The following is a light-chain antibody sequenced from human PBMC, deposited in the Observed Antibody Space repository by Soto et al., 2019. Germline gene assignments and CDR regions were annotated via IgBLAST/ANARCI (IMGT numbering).Light chain of an antibody. V-gene: IGKV3-15*01. CDR3: QQYNNWPPWT. CDR1: QSVSNN. Sequence: EIVMTQSPATLSGSPGERATLSCRASQSVSNNLAWYQQKPGQAPRLLIYGASTRATGIPAAFSGSGSGTEFNLTISSLQSDDLAVYYCQQYNNWPPWTFGQGTRVEI. J-gene: IGKJ1*01. CDR2: GAS.